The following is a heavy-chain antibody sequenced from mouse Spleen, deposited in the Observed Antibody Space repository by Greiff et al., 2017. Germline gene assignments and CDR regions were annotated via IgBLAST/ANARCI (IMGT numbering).Heavy chain of an antibody. J-gene: IGHJ2*01. V-gene: IGHV5-17*02. CDR1: GFTFSSFG. Sequence: EVHLVESGGGLVQPGGSRKLSCAASGFTFSSFGMHWVRQAPEKGLEWVAYISSGSSTIYYADTVKGRFTISRDNPKNTLFLQMTSLRSEDTAMYYCARDYRSYYFDYWGQGTTLTVSS. CDR3: ARDYRSYYFDY. D-gene: IGHD2-14*01. CDR2: ISSGSSTI.